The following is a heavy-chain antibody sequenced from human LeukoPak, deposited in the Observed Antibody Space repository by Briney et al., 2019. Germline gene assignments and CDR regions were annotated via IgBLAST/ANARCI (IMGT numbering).Heavy chain of an antibody. CDR3: ARRSVVTAINFDTFDI. CDR2: IYHNRGT. Sequence: SETLSLTCTVSGYSISSGYYWAWIRQPPGKGLEWIGSIYHNRGTYYNPSLTSRVTILIDTSKNQFSLELSSVTAADTALYYCARRSVVTAINFDTFDIWGQGTMVTVSS. CDR1: GYSISSGYY. V-gene: IGHV4-38-2*02. J-gene: IGHJ3*02. D-gene: IGHD2-21*02.